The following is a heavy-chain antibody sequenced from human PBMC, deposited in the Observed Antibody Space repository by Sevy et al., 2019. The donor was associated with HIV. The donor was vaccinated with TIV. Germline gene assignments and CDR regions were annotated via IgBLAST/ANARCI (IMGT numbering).Heavy chain of an antibody. V-gene: IGHV1-2*02. Sequence: ASVKVSCKASGYTFTGFYMHWVRQAPGQGLESMGWINPNKGATNYAQKFQGRVTMTRETSISPASMELSRLRSDDTAVYYCATYSSSWRNFDCWCQGTLVTVSS. CDR3: ATYSSSWRNFDC. D-gene: IGHD6-13*01. J-gene: IGHJ4*02. CDR2: INPNKGAT. CDR1: GYTFTGFY.